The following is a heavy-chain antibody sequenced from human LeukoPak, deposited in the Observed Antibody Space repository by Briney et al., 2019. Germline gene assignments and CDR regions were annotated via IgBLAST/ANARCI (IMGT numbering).Heavy chain of an antibody. D-gene: IGHD3-10*01. CDR2: ISGDGST. CDR1: GFTFSSYA. Sequence: PGGSLRLSCAASGFTFSSYAMSWVRQAPGRGLEWVSGISGDGSTYYTDFVKGRFTISRDNSKNILYLQMNSLRVEDTAVYYCAKDRSYYGSGAGYFFDYWGQGTLVTVSS. V-gene: IGHV3-23*01. CDR3: AKDRSYYGSGAGYFFDY. J-gene: IGHJ4*02.